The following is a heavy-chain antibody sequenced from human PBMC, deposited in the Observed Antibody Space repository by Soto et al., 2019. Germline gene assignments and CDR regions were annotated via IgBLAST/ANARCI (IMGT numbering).Heavy chain of an antibody. Sequence: QVQLEQSGAEVKKPGSSVKVSCKASGATFSRNAISWVRQAPGQGLEWMGGIIPLLGTANYAQKFQDRVTVTADESTSTAYMELSSLRSEDTAIYYCAGAPNIFDSRGYYTPKPWWYFDFWGRGTLVTVSS. CDR3: AGAPNIFDSRGYYTPKPWWYFDF. D-gene: IGHD3-22*01. CDR2: IIPLLGTA. V-gene: IGHV1-69*01. J-gene: IGHJ4*02. CDR1: GATFSRNA.